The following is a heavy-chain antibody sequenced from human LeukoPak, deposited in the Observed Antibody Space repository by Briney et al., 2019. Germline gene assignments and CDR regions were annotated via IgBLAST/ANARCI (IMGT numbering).Heavy chain of an antibody. V-gene: IGHV3-66*01. CDR2: IYSGGSR. D-gene: IGHD3-9*01. J-gene: IGHJ4*02. CDR1: GFTVSSNY. Sequence: GGSLRLSYAASGFTVSSNYMSWVRQAPGKGLEWVSVIYSGGSRYYEDYVKGRFTISRDNSKNTLYLQMNSLRAEDTAVYYCAREFYDILTGYYGYWGQGTLVTVSS. CDR3: AREFYDILTGYYGY.